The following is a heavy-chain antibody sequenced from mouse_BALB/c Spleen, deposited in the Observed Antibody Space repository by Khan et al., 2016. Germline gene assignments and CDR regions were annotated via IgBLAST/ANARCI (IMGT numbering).Heavy chain of an antibody. CDR2: IDPANGNT. D-gene: IGHD2-1*01. CDR1: GFNIKDTY. Sequence: VQLQQSGADLVKPGASVKLSCTASGFNIKDTYIHWVKQRPEQALEWIGRIDPANGNTEYDPKFQGKATITADISSNTAYLQLSSLTSEDTAVYYCARIYYGGAYWGQGTLVIVSA. V-gene: IGHV14-3*02. J-gene: IGHJ3*01. CDR3: ARIYYGGAY.